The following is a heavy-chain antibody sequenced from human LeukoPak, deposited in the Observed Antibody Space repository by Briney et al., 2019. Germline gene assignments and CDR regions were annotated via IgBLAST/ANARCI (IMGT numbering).Heavy chain of an antibody. V-gene: IGHV4-30-4*08. CDR2: IYHTGRT. Sequence: SETLSLTCNVSGGSMYTDDFHWTWIRQPPGKGLEWIAYIYHTGRTYYNPSLKSRIAISVDTSKNQFSLKMTFVTDTDTAVYYCARGSGYFYYMDVWGKGTTVIVSS. CDR1: GGSMYTDDFH. CDR3: ARGSGYFYYMDV. D-gene: IGHD1-26*01. J-gene: IGHJ6*03.